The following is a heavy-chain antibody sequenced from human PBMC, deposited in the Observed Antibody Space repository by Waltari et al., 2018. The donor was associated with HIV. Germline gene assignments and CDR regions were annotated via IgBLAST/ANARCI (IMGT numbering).Heavy chain of an antibody. CDR3: ARDPRALIIVTTFSYGVDV. D-gene: IGHD3-22*01. CDR1: GLTFRSYA. Sequence: QVQLVESGGGVVQPGRSLRLSCAASGLTFRSYAMPWVRQAPGKGLEWVAVISYDGNNIEYADSVKGRFTISRDNSKNTLYLQMNSLRAEDTALYYCARDPRALIIVTTFSYGVDVWGQGTAVTVSS. CDR2: ISYDGNNI. J-gene: IGHJ6*02. V-gene: IGHV3-30*07.